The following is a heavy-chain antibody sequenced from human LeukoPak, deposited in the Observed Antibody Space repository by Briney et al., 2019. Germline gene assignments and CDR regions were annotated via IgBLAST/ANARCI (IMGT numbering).Heavy chain of an antibody. V-gene: IGHV3-21*01. CDR1: GFTFRSYN. J-gene: IGHJ4*02. CDR2: ISSSSSYI. Sequence: AGGSLRLSCAASGFTFRSYNMNWVLQAPGKRPEWVSSISSSSSYIYYADSVKGRFTISRDNAKNSLYLQMNSLRAEDTALYYCARGASRADYWGQGTLVTVSS. CDR3: ARGASRADY.